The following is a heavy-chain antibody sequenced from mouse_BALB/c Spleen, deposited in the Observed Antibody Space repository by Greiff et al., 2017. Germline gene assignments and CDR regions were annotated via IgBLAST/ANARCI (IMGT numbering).Heavy chain of an antibody. CDR3: ARPGSSYRYFDV. CDR2: ISYSGST. Sequence: EVKLVESGPGLVKPSQSLSLTCTVTGYSITSDYAWNWIRLFPGNKLEWMGYISYSGSTSYNPSLKSRISITRDTSKNQFFLQLNSVTTEDTATYYCARPGSSYRYFDVWGAGTTVTVSS. V-gene: IGHV3-2*02. J-gene: IGHJ1*01. CDR1: GYSITSDYA. D-gene: IGHD1-1*01.